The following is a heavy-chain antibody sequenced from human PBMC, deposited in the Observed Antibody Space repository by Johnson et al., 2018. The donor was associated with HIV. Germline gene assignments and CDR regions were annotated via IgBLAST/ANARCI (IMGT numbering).Heavy chain of an antibody. Sequence: VQLVESGGGLVQPGRSLRLPCAASGFTFDDYGMSWVRQAPGKGLEWVSGIYWNGGTTGYADSVKGRFTIPRDNAKSTLYLLMNYLTPEDTAMYYCAVGIQLWFASEGDAFDIWGQGAMVSVSS. CDR1: GFTFDDYG. V-gene: IGHV3-20*04. CDR3: AVGIQLWFASEGDAFDI. D-gene: IGHD5-18*01. CDR2: IYWNGGTT. J-gene: IGHJ3*02.